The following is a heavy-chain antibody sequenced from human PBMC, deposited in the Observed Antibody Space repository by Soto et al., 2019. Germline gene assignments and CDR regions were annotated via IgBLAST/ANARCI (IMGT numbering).Heavy chain of an antibody. CDR3: ARAIAAAGTAWFDP. D-gene: IGHD6-13*01. CDR1: GGSISSGGCY. CDR2: IYYSGST. V-gene: IGHV4-31*03. Sequence: PSETLSLTCTVSGGSISSGGCYWSWIRQHPGKGLEWIGYIYYSGSTYYNPSLKSRVTISVDTSKNQFSLKLSSVTAADTAVYYCARAIAAAGTAWFDPWGQGTLVTVSS. J-gene: IGHJ5*02.